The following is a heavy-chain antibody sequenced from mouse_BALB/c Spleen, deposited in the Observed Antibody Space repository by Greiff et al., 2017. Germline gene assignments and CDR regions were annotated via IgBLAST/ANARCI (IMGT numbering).Heavy chain of an antibody. Sequence: QVQLQQSGPQLVRPGASVKISCKASGYSFTSYWMHWVKQRPGQGLEWIGIIDPSDSETRLNQKFKDKATLTVDKSSSTAYMQLSSPTSEDSAVYYCARKGYDGAWFAYWGQGTLVTVSA. D-gene: IGHD2-14*01. CDR2: IDPSDSET. V-gene: IGHV1S127*01. J-gene: IGHJ3*01. CDR1: GYSFTSYW. CDR3: ARKGYDGAWFAY.